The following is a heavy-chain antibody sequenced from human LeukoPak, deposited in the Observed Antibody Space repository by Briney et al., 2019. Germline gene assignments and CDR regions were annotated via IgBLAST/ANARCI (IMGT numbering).Heavy chain of an antibody. CDR1: GGSISSGDYY. D-gene: IGHD3-10*01. CDR2: IYYSGST. Sequence: SETLSLTCTVSGGSISSGDYYWSWIRQPPGKGLEWIGYIYYSGSTYYNPSLKSRVTISVDTSKNQFSLKLSSVTAVDTAVYYCARGLLWFGELFLYFDYWGQGTLVTVSS. V-gene: IGHV4-30-4*01. CDR3: ARGLLWFGELFLYFDY. J-gene: IGHJ4*02.